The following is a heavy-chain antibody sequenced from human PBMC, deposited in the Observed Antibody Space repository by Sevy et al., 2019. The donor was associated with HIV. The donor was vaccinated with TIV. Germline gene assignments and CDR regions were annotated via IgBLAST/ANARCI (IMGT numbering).Heavy chain of an antibody. J-gene: IGHJ5*02. CDR1: GGSFSGYY. D-gene: IGHD2-2*01. CDR2: INHSGST. V-gene: IGHV4-34*01. Sequence: SETLSLTCAVYGGSFSGYYWSWIRQPPGKGLEWIGEINHSGSTNYNPSLKSRVTISVDTSKNQFSLKLSSVTAADTAVYYCARGEDYCSSTSCYANWFDPWGQRTLVTVSS. CDR3: ARGEDYCSSTSCYANWFDP.